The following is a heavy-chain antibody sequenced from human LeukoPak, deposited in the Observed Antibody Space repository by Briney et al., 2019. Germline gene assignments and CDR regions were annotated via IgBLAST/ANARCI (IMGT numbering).Heavy chain of an antibody. D-gene: IGHD5-12*01. CDR2: MNPNSGDT. V-gene: IGHV1-8*01. CDR3: ARDRLGATIAYYYMDV. J-gene: IGHJ6*03. Sequence: GASVKVSCKASGYTFTSYDINWVRQATGQGLEWLGWMNPNSGDTGYVQKFQGRITMTRSPSISTAYMELSSLGSEDTAVYYCARDRLGATIAYYYMDVWGKGTTVTVSS. CDR1: GYTFTSYD.